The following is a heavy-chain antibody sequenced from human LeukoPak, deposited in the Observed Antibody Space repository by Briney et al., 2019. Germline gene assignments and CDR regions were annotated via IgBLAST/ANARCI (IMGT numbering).Heavy chain of an antibody. CDR1: GFTFINYA. J-gene: IGHJ4*02. V-gene: IGHV3-23*01. CDR3: AKRLGDQRAFDY. CDR2: ISGTSGTI. Sequence: PGGSLRLSCAASGFTFINYAMSWVRQAPGKRLEWVSGISGTSGTINYADPVKGRFTISRDNSKNTVYLQMNSLRAEDTAVYYCAKRLGDQRAFDYWGQGTLVTVSS. D-gene: IGHD2-21*02.